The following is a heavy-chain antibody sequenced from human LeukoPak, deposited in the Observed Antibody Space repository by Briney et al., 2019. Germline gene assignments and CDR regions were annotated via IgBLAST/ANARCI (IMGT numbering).Heavy chain of an antibody. CDR2: IYLGGTT. CDR1: GGSISSGGYY. CDR3: ATNWSDFDY. D-gene: IGHD1-1*01. Sequence: SETLSLTCTVSGGSISSGGYYWSWIRQPPGKGLEWIGYIYLGGTTYYTPSLKSRVTISVDTSKNQLSLRLSSVTAADTAVYYCATNWSDFDYWGPGTLVTVSS. V-gene: IGHV4-30-2*01. J-gene: IGHJ4*02.